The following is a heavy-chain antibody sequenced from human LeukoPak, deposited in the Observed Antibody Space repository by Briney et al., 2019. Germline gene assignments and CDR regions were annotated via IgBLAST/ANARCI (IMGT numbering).Heavy chain of an antibody. CDR1: GYTFTGYY. D-gene: IGHD3-22*01. CDR3: ASRYYDSSGYLY. Sequence: PGGSLRLSCAGSGYTFTGYYMHWVRQAPGQGLEWMGWINPNSGGTNYAQKFQGRVTMTKDTSISTAYMELSRLRSDDTAVYYCASRYYDSSGYLYWGQGTPVTVSS. V-gene: IGHV1-2*02. CDR2: INPNSGGT. J-gene: IGHJ4*02.